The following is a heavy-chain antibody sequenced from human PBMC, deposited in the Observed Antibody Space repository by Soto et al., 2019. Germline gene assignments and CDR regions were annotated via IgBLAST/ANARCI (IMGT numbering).Heavy chain of an antibody. Sequence: SETLSLTCTVSGGSVSSGSFYWSWIRRPPGKGLEWIGYFYDSGSTNYNPSLRSRVTMSVDTSKNQFSLKLSPVTAADTAVYYCAASAPPATNYYYAMDVWGQGTTVTVSS. D-gene: IGHD5-12*01. V-gene: IGHV4-61*01. CDR2: FYDSGST. CDR3: AASAPPATNYYYAMDV. J-gene: IGHJ6*02. CDR1: GGSVSSGSFY.